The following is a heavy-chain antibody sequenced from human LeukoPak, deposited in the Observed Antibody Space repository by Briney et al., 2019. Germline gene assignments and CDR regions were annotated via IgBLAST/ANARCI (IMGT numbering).Heavy chain of an antibody. J-gene: IGHJ5*02. Sequence: GGSLRLSCAASGFTFSSYAMHWVRQAPGKGLEWVAVISYDGSNKYYADSVKGRFTISRDNSKNTLYLQMNSLRAEDTAVYYCARGTLVVVAATQNWFGPWGQGTLVTVSS. D-gene: IGHD2-15*01. V-gene: IGHV3-30-3*01. CDR2: ISYDGSNK. CDR3: ARGTLVVVAATQNWFGP. CDR1: GFTFSSYA.